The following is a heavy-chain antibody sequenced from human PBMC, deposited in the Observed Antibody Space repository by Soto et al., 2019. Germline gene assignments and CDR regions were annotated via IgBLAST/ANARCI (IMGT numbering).Heavy chain of an antibody. Sequence: ESGGGVVQPGRSLRLSCAASGFTFSRYGMHWVRQAPGKGLEWVAVISYDGSNKYYADSVKGRFTISRDNSKNTLYLQMNSLRAEDTAVYYCAKGNDYFDYWGQGTLVTVSS. V-gene: IGHV3-30*18. CDR1: GFTFSRYG. CDR3: AKGNDYFDY. D-gene: IGHD1-1*01. CDR2: ISYDGSNK. J-gene: IGHJ4*02.